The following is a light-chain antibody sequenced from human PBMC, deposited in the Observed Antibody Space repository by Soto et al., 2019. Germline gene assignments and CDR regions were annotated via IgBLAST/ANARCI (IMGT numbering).Light chain of an antibody. CDR1: SSNIGKNY. J-gene: IGLJ2*01. Sequence: QSVLTQPPSVSAAPGQMVTISCSGSSSNIGKNYVSWYQQFPGTAPKLLIYDNNKRPSGIPDRFSGSKSGTSATLDITGLQTGDEADYYCGTWDSSLTAVVFGGGTKLTVL. CDR2: DNN. CDR3: GTWDSSLTAVV. V-gene: IGLV1-51*01.